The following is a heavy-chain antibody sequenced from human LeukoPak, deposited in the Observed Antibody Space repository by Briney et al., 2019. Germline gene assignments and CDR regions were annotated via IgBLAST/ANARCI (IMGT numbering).Heavy chain of an antibody. CDR3: AREKISSGPHFDY. CDR1: GGTFSIYA. V-gene: IGHV1-69*05. Sequence: GASVNVSCTASGGTFSIYAISWVRQAPGQGLEWMGGIIPIFGTANYAQKFQGRVTITTDESTSTAYMELSSLRSEDTAVYYCAREKISSGPHFDYWGQGTLVTVSS. D-gene: IGHD3-22*01. J-gene: IGHJ4*02. CDR2: IIPIFGTA.